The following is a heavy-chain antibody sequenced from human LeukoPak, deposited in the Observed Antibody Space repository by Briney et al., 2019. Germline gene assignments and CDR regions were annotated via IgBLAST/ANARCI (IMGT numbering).Heavy chain of an antibody. CDR3: AKGIAVAGRGFDH. V-gene: IGHV3-23*01. CDR2: MSGSGGST. CDR1: GFTVSSNY. D-gene: IGHD6-13*01. J-gene: IGHJ4*02. Sequence: GGSLRLSCAASGFTVSSNYMSWVRQAPGKGLEWVSSMSGSGGSTFYADSVKGRFTISRDNSKITLFLQMKSLRAEDTAVYYCAKGIAVAGRGFDHWGQGTLVTVTS.